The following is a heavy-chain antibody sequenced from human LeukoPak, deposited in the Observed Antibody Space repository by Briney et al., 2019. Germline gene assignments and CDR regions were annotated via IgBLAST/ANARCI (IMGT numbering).Heavy chain of an antibody. V-gene: IGHV4-30-2*01. CDR3: ARNYYDSSGYYCDAFDI. CDR2: IYHSGST. Sequence: PSETLSLTCTVSGGSISSGGYYWSWIRQPPGKGLEWIGYIYHSGSTYYNPSLKSRVTISVDRSKNQFSLKLSSVTAADTAVYYCARNYYDSSGYYCDAFDIWGQGTMVTVSS. CDR1: GGSISSGGYY. D-gene: IGHD3-22*01. J-gene: IGHJ3*02.